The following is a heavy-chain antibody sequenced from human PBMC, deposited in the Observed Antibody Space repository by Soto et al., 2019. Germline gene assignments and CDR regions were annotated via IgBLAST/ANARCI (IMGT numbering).Heavy chain of an antibody. J-gene: IGHJ4*02. CDR1: GDSISSSTYF. V-gene: IGHV4-39*01. CDR3: ARHLGEGYFDY. Sequence: SETLSLTCTVSGDSISSSTYFWGWVRQPPGKGLEWIGSVYYSGSTYYNPSLKSRVTIFVVTSENHFSLKLRSVTAADTAVYYCARHLGEGYFDYWGQGTLVTVSS. CDR2: VYYSGST.